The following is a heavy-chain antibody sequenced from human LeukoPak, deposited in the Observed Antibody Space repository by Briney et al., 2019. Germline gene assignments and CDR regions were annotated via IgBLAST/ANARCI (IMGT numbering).Heavy chain of an antibody. CDR3: ATGWTTVTTRFDY. D-gene: IGHD4-17*01. J-gene: IGHJ4*02. CDR2: INPSGGST. Sequence: ASVKVSCKASGYTFTSYYMHWVRQAPGQGLEWMGIINPSGGSTSYAQKFQGRVTMTRDMSTSTAYMELSSLRSEDTAVYYCATGWTTVTTRFDYWGQGTLVTVSS. CDR1: GYTFTSYY. V-gene: IGHV1-46*01.